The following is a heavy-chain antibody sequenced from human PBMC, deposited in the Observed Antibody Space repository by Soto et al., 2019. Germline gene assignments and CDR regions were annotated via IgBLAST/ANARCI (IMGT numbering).Heavy chain of an antibody. Sequence: GGSLRLSCAASGFTFRSDVMSWVRQAPGKGLEWVSAISGSGGSTYYADSVKGRFTISRDNSKNTLYLQMNSLRAEDTAVYYCAKDAADHSSSWYYWGQGTLVTVSS. D-gene: IGHD6-13*01. CDR1: GFTFRSDV. CDR3: AKDAADHSSSWYY. V-gene: IGHV3-23*01. J-gene: IGHJ4*02. CDR2: ISGSGGST.